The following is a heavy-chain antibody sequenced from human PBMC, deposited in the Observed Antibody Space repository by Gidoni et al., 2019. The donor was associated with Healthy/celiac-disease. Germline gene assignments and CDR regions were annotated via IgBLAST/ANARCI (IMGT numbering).Heavy chain of an antibody. CDR3: ARDGYSSSWYYYYGMDV. CDR1: GGSFSHHS. CDR2: IVPIFGTA. J-gene: IGHJ6*02. D-gene: IGHD6-13*01. V-gene: IGHV1-69*01. Sequence: QLHLVQSGAEVKKPGSSLQVSCKPSGGSFSHHSPRRVRQAPGQGLEWMGGIVPIFGTANYAQKFQGRVTITADESTSTAYMVVSSLGSEDTAVYYCARDGYSSSWYYYYGMDVWGQGTTVTVSS.